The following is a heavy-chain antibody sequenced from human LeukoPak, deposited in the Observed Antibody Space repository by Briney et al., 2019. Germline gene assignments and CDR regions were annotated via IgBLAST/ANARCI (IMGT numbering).Heavy chain of an antibody. CDR2: IYYSGST. J-gene: IGHJ6*03. V-gene: IGHV4-59*01. Sequence: SETLSLTCTVSGGSISSYYWSWIRQPPGKGLEWIGYIYYSGSTNYNPSLKSRVTISVDTSKNQFSLKLSSVTAADTAVYYCARVGPGSRYYYYYMDVWGKGTTVTVSS. CDR1: GGSISSYY. D-gene: IGHD3-10*01. CDR3: ARVGPGSRYYYYYMDV.